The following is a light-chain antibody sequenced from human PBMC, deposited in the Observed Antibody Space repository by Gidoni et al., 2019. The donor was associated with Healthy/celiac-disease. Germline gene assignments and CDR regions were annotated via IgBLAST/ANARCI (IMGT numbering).Light chain of an antibody. Sequence: EIVLTQSPGTLSLSPGERATLSCRASQSVSSSYLAWYQQKPGQAPRLLIYGASSRATGIPDRFSGSGSGTDFTLTISRLEPEDFAVYYCQQYGSSTPITFAPXTKVDIK. V-gene: IGKV3-20*01. CDR3: QQYGSSTPIT. J-gene: IGKJ3*01. CDR1: QSVSSSY. CDR2: GAS.